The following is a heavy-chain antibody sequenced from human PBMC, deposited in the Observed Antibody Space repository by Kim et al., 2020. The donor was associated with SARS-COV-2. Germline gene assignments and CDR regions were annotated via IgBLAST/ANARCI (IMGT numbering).Heavy chain of an antibody. Sequence: SETLSLTCTVSGGSISSSSYYWGWIRQPPGKGLEWIGSIYYSGSTYYNPSLKSRVTISVDTSKNQFSLKLSSVTAADTAVYYCARGPFLRVAPVRPDYYYYGMDVWGQGTTVTVSS. CDR3: ARGPFLRVAPVRPDYYYYGMDV. CDR1: GGSISSSSYY. D-gene: IGHD3-3*01. V-gene: IGHV4-39*07. J-gene: IGHJ6*02. CDR2: IYYSGST.